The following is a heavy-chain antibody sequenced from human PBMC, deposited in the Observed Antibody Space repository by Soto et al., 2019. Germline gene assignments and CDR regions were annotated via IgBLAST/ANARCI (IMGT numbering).Heavy chain of an antibody. J-gene: IGHJ6*02. CDR3: AKGLLRTSSGWHAGNSYYYYGMDV. CDR1: GFTFSSYA. CDR2: ISGSGGST. V-gene: IGHV3-23*01. D-gene: IGHD6-19*01. Sequence: EGSLRLSCAASGFTFSSYAMSWVRQAPGKGLEWVSAISGSGGSTYYADSVKGRFTISRDNSKNTLYLQMNSLRAEDTAVYYCAKGLLRTSSGWHAGNSYYYYGMDVWGQGTTVTVSS.